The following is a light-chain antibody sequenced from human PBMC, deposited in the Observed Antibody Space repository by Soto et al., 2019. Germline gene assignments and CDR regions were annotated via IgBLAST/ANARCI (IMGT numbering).Light chain of an antibody. CDR3: QQYKSYFRT. J-gene: IGKJ1*01. CDR1: QSISSW. CDR2: QAS. Sequence: DIHIAQSPSTLSASVVDRVTITFRASQSISSWLAWYQQKPGKAPKLLIYQASSLQSGVPSRFSGSGSETEFTLTISSLLPDDFATYFCQQYKSYFRTFGQGTKVDIK. V-gene: IGKV1-5*03.